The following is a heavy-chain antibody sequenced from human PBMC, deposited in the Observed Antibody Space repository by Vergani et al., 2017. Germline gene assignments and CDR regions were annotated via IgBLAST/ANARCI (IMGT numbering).Heavy chain of an antibody. CDR1: GYSLTSYW. CDR3: ASRYCSGGSCYNAFDI. Sequence: EVQLVQSGAEVKTPGEPLKISCKGSGYSLTSYWIGWVRQMPGKGLEWMGIIYPGDSDTRYSPSFQGQVTISADKSISTAYLQWSSLKASDTAMYYCASRYCSGGSCYNAFDIWGQGTMVTVSS. CDR2: IYPGDSDT. J-gene: IGHJ3*02. V-gene: IGHV5-51*03. D-gene: IGHD2-15*01.